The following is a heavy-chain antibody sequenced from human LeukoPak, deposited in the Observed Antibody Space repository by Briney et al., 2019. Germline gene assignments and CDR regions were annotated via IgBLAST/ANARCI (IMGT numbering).Heavy chain of an antibody. J-gene: IGHJ4*02. D-gene: IGHD1-26*01. CDR2: IYSGGST. Sequence: PGGSLRLSCAASGFTVSSNYMSWVRQAPGKGLEWVSVIYSGGSTYYADSVKGRFTISRDNSKNTLYLQMNSLRAEDTAVYYCASREINDRFDYWGQGTLVTVSS. V-gene: IGHV3-53*01. CDR3: ASREINDRFDY. CDR1: GFTVSSNY.